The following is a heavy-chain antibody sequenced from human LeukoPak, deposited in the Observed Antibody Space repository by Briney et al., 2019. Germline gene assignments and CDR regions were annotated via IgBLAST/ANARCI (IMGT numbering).Heavy chain of an antibody. CDR3: ANLRGIAVVEYAFDI. V-gene: IGHV3-30*02. J-gene: IGHJ3*02. D-gene: IGHD6-19*01. Sequence: GGSLRLSCAASGFTLSSSGMHWVRQAPGKGLEWVTFIQYDGSVKYNVDSVKGRFAVTRDNSKNTLYLQMNSLRAEDTAVYYCANLRGIAVVEYAFDIWGQGTMVTVSS. CDR2: IQYDGSVK. CDR1: GFTLSSSG.